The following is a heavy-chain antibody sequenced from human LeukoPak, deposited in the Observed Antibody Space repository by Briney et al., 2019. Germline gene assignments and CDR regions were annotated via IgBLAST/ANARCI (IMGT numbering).Heavy chain of an antibody. V-gene: IGHV1-24*01. D-gene: IGHD4-17*01. CDR2: FDPEDGET. Sequence: ASVKVSCKVSGYTLTELSMHWVRQAPGKGLEWMGGFDPEDGETIYAQKFQGRVTMTEDTSTDTAYMELSSLRSEDTAVYYCATGKDYGDYLGNRDWFDPWGQGTLVTVSS. CDR1: GYTLTELS. J-gene: IGHJ5*02. CDR3: ATGKDYGDYLGNRDWFDP.